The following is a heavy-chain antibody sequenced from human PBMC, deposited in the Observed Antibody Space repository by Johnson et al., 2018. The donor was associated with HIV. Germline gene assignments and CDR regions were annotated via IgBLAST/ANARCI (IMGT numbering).Heavy chain of an antibody. D-gene: IGHD2-15*01. CDR1: GFTFEDHG. Sequence: QVQLVESGGSVVRPGGSLKLSCVGSGFTFEDHGMSWVRQAPGKGLEWVAVIWYDGSNKYYADSVKGRFTISRDKSKNTLYLQMNSLRAEDTAVYYCARGGIVVVDFDAFDIWGQGTMVTVSS. CDR2: IWYDGSNK. V-gene: IGHV3-33*08. J-gene: IGHJ3*02. CDR3: ARGGIVVVDFDAFDI.